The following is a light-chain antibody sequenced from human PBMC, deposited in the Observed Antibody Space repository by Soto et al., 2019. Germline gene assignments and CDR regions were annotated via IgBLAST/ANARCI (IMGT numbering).Light chain of an antibody. J-gene: IGLJ2*01. CDR3: SSFTISRNTVI. CDR1: SSDVDGYNY. Sequence: QSALTQPASVSGSPGQSITISCTGTSSDVDGYNYISWYQYHPGKAPKLMIYDVNNRPSGVSNRFSSSKSGNTASLTISGLPADDEADYYCSSFTISRNTVIFGGGTKLTVL. V-gene: IGLV2-14*01. CDR2: DVN.